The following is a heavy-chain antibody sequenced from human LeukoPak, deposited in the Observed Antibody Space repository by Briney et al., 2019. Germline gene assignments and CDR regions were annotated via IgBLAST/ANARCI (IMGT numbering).Heavy chain of an antibody. CDR2: IYYSGST. D-gene: IGHD6-19*01. V-gene: IGHV4-59*08. J-gene: IGHJ3*02. CDR1: GGSISSYY. CDR3: ARHASYSSGWYGAFDI. Sequence: SETLSLTCTVSGGSISSYYWSWIRQPPGKGLEWIGYIYYSGSTNYNPSLKSRVTISVDTSKNQFSLKLSSVTAAGTAVYYCARHASYSSGWYGAFDIWGQGTMVTVSS.